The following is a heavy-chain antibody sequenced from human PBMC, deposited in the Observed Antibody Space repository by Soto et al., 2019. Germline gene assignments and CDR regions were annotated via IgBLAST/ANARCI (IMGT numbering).Heavy chain of an antibody. CDR1: GGSFSGYY. D-gene: IGHD6-13*01. Sequence: SETLSLTCAVYGGSFSGYYWSWIRQPPGKGLEWIGEINHSGSTNYNPSLKSRVTISVDTSKNQFSLKLSSVTAADTAVYYCARDPAAGGYWGQGTLVTVSS. CDR2: INHSGST. CDR3: ARDPAAGGY. J-gene: IGHJ4*02. V-gene: IGHV4-34*01.